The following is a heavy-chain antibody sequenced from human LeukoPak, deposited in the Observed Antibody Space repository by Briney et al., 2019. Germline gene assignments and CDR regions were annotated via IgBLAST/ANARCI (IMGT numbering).Heavy chain of an antibody. CDR3: ARHPGNFYYYMDV. D-gene: IGHD1-14*01. CDR1: GYTFTNYW. CDR2: TYLGDSDT. Sequence: GESLKISRKGSGYTFTNYWIGWVRQMPGKGLEWMGITYLGDSDTRYSPSFQGQVTISADKSINTVYLQWSSLKASDSAIYYCARHPGNFYYYMDVWGKGTTVTVS. V-gene: IGHV5-51*01. J-gene: IGHJ6*03.